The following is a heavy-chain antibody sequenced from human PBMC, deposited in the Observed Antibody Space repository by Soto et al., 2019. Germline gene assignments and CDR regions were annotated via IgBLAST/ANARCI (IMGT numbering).Heavy chain of an antibody. CDR2: IWYDGSNK. CDR3: AREGYYDSSGYYEGFDY. J-gene: IGHJ4*02. Sequence: QVQLVESGGGVVQPGRSLRLSCAASGFTFSSYGMHWVRQAPGKGLEWVAVIWYDGSNKYYADSVKGRFTISRDNSKNTLYLQMNSLSAEDTAVYYCAREGYYDSSGYYEGFDYWGQGTLVTVSS. D-gene: IGHD3-22*01. V-gene: IGHV3-33*01. CDR1: GFTFSSYG.